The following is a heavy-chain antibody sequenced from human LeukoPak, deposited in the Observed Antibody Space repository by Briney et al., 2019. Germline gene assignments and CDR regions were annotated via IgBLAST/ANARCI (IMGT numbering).Heavy chain of an antibody. Sequence: SVKVSCKASGGTFSSYAISWVRQAPGQGLERMGGIIPIFGTANYAQKFQGRVTITADESTSTAYMELSSLRSEDTAVYYCASLGRVGYCSSTSCYHAVYDYWGQGTLVTVSS. V-gene: IGHV1-69*13. CDR1: GGTFSSYA. J-gene: IGHJ4*02. CDR2: IIPIFGTA. D-gene: IGHD2-2*01. CDR3: ASLGRVGYCSSTSCYHAVYDY.